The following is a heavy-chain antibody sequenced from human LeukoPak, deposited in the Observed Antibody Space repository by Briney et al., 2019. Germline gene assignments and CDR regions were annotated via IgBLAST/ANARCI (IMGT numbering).Heavy chain of an antibody. CDR1: GYSFTSYW. J-gene: IGHJ6*02. D-gene: IGHD5-18*01. Sequence: GESLKISCKGSGYSFTSYWIIWVRQMPGKGLEWMGTIDPSVSYIKYSPSFQGHVTISADKSIDTAYLQWSSLKASDTAMYYCARIQRDYSYHGMDVWGQGTTVTVSS. CDR2: IDPSVSYI. CDR3: ARIQRDYSYHGMDV. V-gene: IGHV5-10-1*01.